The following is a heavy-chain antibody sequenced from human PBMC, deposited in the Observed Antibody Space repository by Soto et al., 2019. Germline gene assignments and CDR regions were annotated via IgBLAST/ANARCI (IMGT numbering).Heavy chain of an antibody. CDR2: IIPIFGTA. D-gene: IGHD6-19*01. CDR1: GGTFGSYA. J-gene: IGHJ4*02. Sequence: QVQLVQSGAEVKKPGSSVKVSCKASGGTFGSYAISWVRQAPGQGLEWMGGIIPIFGTANYAQKFQGRVTITADKSTSTAYMELSSLRSEDTAVYYCARELGYSSGWFRGGFDYWGQGTLVTVSS. V-gene: IGHV1-69*06. CDR3: ARELGYSSGWFRGGFDY.